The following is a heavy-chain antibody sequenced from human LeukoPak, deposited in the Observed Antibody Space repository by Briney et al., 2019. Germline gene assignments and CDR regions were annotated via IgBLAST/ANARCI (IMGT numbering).Heavy chain of an antibody. CDR2: ISSNGNYI. D-gene: IGHD2-2*01. CDR3: VRDDCSSSSCPFDF. Sequence: VGSLRLSCAASGFTFSLYTMNWVRQAPGKGLEWVSSISSNGNYIHYADSVKGRFTISRDNAKTSVYLEMNSLRAEDTGLYFCVRDDCSSSSCPFDFWGQGVLLTVSS. V-gene: IGHV3-21*01. CDR1: GFTFSLYT. J-gene: IGHJ4*02.